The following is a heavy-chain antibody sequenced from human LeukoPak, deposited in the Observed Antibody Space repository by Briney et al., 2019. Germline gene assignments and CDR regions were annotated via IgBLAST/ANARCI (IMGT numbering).Heavy chain of an antibody. CDR2: ISGSGGST. D-gene: IGHD3-10*01. CDR1: GFTFSSYA. CDR3: AKPPDLIPAYGSGSSTSL. J-gene: IGHJ4*02. V-gene: IGHV3-23*01. Sequence: GGSLRLSCAASGFTFSSYAMSWVRQAPGKGLEWVSAISGSGGSTYYADSVKGRFTISRDNSKNTLYLQMNSLRAEDTAVYYCAKPPDLIPAYGSGSSTSLWGQGTLVTVSS.